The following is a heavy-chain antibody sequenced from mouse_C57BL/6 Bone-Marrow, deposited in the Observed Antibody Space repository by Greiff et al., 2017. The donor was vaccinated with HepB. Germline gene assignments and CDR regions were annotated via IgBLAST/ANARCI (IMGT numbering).Heavy chain of an antibody. Sequence: QVQLQQSGPELVKPGASVKISCKASGYSFTSYYIHWVKQRPGQGLEWIGWIYPGSGNTKYNEKFKGKATLTADTSSSTAYMQLSSLTSEDSAVYYCARLYGSSYENAWFAYWGQGTTLTVSS. J-gene: IGHJ2*01. CDR2: IYPGSGNT. D-gene: IGHD1-1*01. V-gene: IGHV1-66*01. CDR1: GYSFTSYY. CDR3: ARLYGSSYENAWFAY.